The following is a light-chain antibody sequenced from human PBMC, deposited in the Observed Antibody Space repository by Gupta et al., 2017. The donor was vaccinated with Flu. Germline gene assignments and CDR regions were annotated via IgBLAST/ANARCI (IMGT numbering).Light chain of an antibody. V-gene: IGKV2-28*01. J-gene: IGKJ3*01. CDR2: LGA. CDR1: QSRLHSNGYNY. CDR3: MQALQTPLT. Sequence: DCVMTQSPLFLPVTAGDPASMSCRSSQSRLHSNGYNYLDWYLQKPGQSPQLLIYLGANRASGVTDRFSGSGSGRDFTLKISRVEAEDVGVYYCMQALQTPLTFGPGTKVDIK.